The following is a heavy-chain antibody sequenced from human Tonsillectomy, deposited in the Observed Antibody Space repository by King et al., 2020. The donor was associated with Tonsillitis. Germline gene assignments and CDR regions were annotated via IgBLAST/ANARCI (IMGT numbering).Heavy chain of an antibody. V-gene: IGHV3-48*03. CDR3: ARALPYYYDSSGYSDY. CDR1: GFTFSSYE. Sequence: QLVQSGGGLVQPGGSLRLSCAASGFTFSSYEMNWVRQAPGKGLEWVSYISSSGSTIYYADSVKGRFTISRDNAKNSLYLQMNSLRAEDTAVYYCARALPYYYDSSGYSDYWGQGTLVTVSS. CDR2: ISSSGSTI. J-gene: IGHJ4*02. D-gene: IGHD3-22*01.